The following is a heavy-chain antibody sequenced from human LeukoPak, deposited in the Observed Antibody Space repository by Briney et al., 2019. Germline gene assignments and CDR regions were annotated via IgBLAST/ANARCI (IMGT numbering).Heavy chain of an antibody. CDR2: IYTSGST. CDR3: ARARGLMLDP. Sequence: SATLSLTCTVSGDSLSSYYWSWIRQSPEKGLEWIGRIYTSGSTNYNPSLKSRVTMSVDTSKNQFSLKLSSVTAADTAVYYCARARGLMLDPWGQGTLVTVSS. CDR1: GDSLSSYY. V-gene: IGHV4-4*07. D-gene: IGHD2-8*01. J-gene: IGHJ5*02.